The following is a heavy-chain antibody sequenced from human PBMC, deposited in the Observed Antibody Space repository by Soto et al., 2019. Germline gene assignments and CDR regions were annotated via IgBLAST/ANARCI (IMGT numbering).Heavy chain of an antibody. CDR1: GGSFSGYY. CDR2: INHSGST. J-gene: IGHJ6*02. Sequence: QVQLQQWGAGLLKPSETLSLTCAVYGGSFSGYYWSWIRQPPGKGLEWIGEINHSGSTNYNPSLKSRVTISVDTSKNQFSLKLSSVTAADTAVYYCARGPQESSSERWGMDVWGQGTTVTVSS. D-gene: IGHD6-6*01. V-gene: IGHV4-34*01. CDR3: ARGPQESSSERWGMDV.